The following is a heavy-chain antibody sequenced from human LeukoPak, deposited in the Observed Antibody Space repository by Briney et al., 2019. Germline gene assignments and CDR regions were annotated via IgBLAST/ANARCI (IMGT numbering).Heavy chain of an antibody. CDR2: ISSSGGST. CDR3: AKDRGSLYATIPYDAFDI. CDR1: GFTFSSYA. V-gene: IGHV3-23*01. Sequence: PGGSLRLSCAASGFTFSSYAMSWVRQAPGEGLEWVSAISSSGGSTYYADSVKGRFTISRDNSKNTLYLQMNSLRAEDTAVYYCAKDRGSLYATIPYDAFDIWGQGTMVTVSS. D-gene: IGHD5-12*01. J-gene: IGHJ3*02.